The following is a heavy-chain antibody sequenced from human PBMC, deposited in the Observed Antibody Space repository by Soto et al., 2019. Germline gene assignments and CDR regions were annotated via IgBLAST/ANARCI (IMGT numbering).Heavy chain of an antibody. CDR1: GYTFIGYY. CDR3: ARAAVTTLPNFDY. J-gene: IGHJ4*02. V-gene: IGHV1-2*02. D-gene: IGHD4-17*01. Sequence: QVQLVQSGAEVKWPGASVKVSCRASGYTFIGYYIHWVRQAPGQGLEWMGWINPNSGATNSAHKFQGRVTMTRDTSISTAYMELTRLTSDDTAVYYCARAAVTTLPNFDYWGQGTLVTVSS. CDR2: INPNSGAT.